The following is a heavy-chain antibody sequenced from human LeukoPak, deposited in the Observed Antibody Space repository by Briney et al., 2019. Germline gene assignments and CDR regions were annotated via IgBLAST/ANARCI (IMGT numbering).Heavy chain of an antibody. CDR3: ARGRGRYCSGGSCYSTQDLDY. D-gene: IGHD2-15*01. CDR1: GYTFTGYY. Sequence: ASVKVSCKASGYTFTGYYMHWVRQAPGQGLEWMGWINPNSGGTNYAQKFQGRVTMTRDTSISTAYMELSSLRSEDTAVYYCARGRGRYCSGGSCYSTQDLDYWGQGTLVTVSS. J-gene: IGHJ4*02. V-gene: IGHV1-2*02. CDR2: INPNSGGT.